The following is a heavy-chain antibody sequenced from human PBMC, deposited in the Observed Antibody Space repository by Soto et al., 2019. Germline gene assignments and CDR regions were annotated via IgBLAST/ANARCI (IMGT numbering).Heavy chain of an antibody. D-gene: IGHD3-10*01. Sequence: EASVKVSCKASGGTFSSYAISWVRQAPGQGLEWMGGIIPIFGTANYAQKFQGRVTITADESTSTAYMELSSLRSEDTAVYYCARAGLHYYGSGSYYESGQTYYFDYWGQGTLVTVSS. V-gene: IGHV1-69*13. CDR1: GGTFSSYA. J-gene: IGHJ4*02. CDR3: ARAGLHYYGSGSYYESGQTYYFDY. CDR2: IIPIFGTA.